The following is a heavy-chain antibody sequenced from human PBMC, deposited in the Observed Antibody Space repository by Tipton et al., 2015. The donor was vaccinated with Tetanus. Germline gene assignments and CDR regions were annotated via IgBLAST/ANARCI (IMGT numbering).Heavy chain of an antibody. J-gene: IGHJ4*02. CDR3: AREGLVLGPAKLSYFDS. CDR2: LSSTGTNI. V-gene: IGHV3-11*01. Sequence: SLRLSCEASGFAFSDYYMAWIRQAPGKGLEWVSYLSSTGTNIYHADSVKGRFTISRDNARNSMYLQMDSLRAEDTALYYCAREGLVLGPAKLSYFDSWGQGTRVLVSS. D-gene: IGHD6-25*01. CDR1: GFAFSDYY.